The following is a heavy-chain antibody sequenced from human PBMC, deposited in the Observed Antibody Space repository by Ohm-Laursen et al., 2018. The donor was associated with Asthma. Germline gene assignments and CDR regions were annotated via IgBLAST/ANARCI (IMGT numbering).Heavy chain of an antibody. CDR1: GGTFSSYA. J-gene: IGHJ6*02. CDR3: ASDELGDSSGYEYYYYYYGMDV. CDR2: IIPIFGTA. Sequence: GASVKVSCKASGGTFSSYAISWVRQAPGQGLEWMGGIIPIFGTANYAQKFQGRVTITADESTSTAYMELSSLRSEDTAVYYCASDELGDSSGYEYYYYYYGMDVWGQGTTVTVSS. V-gene: IGHV1-69*13. D-gene: IGHD3-22*01.